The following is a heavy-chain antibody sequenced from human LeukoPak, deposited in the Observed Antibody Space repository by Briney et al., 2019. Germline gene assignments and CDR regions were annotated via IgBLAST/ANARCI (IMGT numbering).Heavy chain of an antibody. D-gene: IGHD1-26*01. CDR1: GDSVSSNSAA. CDR3: AREFTGSRLDY. CDR2: TYYRSKWYN. J-gene: IGHJ4*02. V-gene: IGHV6-1*01. Sequence: SQTLSLTCAISGDSVSSNSAAWNWIGQSPSRGLEWLGRTYYRSKWYNAYAVSLKSRITINSDTSKNQFSLQLNSVTPDDTAVYYCAREFTGSRLDYWGQGTLVTVSS.